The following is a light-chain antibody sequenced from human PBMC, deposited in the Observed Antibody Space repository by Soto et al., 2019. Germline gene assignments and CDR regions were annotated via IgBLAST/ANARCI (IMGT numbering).Light chain of an antibody. CDR1: SSDVGSYNL. CDR2: GGS. J-gene: IGLJ3*02. Sequence: QSALTQPASVSGSPGQSITISCTGTSSDVGSYNLVSWYQQHPGKAPKLMIYGGSKRPSGVSNRFSGSKSDNTASLTISGLQAEDEADYYCCSYAGSSTWVFGGGTKVTVL. V-gene: IGLV2-23*01. CDR3: CSYAGSSTWV.